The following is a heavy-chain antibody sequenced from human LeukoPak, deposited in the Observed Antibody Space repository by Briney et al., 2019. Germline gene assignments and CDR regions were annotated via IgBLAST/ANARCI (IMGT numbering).Heavy chain of an antibody. CDR2: IYYSGST. V-gene: IGHV4-30-4*01. CDR3: ARGDGWELLLFDY. J-gene: IGHJ4*02. Sequence: SQTLSLTCTVSGGSISSGDYYWSWIRQPPGKGLEWIGYIYYSGSTYYNPSLKSRVTISVDTSKNQFSLKLSSVTAADAAVYYCARGDGWELLLFDYWAREPWSPSPQ. CDR1: GGSISSGDYY. D-gene: IGHD1-26*01.